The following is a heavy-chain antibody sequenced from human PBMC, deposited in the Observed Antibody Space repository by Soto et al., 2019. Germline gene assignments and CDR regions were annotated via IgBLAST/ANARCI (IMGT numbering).Heavy chain of an antibody. J-gene: IGHJ4*02. CDR2: IAYDGTIK. CDR3: ARDKIKGAPDYLDS. V-gene: IGHV3-30-3*01. CDR1: GFTFSANA. Sequence: QEQLVESGGDVVQPGRSLTLSCAASGFTFSANAMHWVRQAPGKGLEWVAVIAYDGTIKIYRDSVKGRFTISRDDSKSTLYLQMNSLRPEDKAVYYCARDKIKGAPDYLDSWGQGTLGTVSS. D-gene: IGHD1-26*01.